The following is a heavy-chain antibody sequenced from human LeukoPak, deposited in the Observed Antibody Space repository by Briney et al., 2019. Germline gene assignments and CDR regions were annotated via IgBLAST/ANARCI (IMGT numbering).Heavy chain of an antibody. Sequence: SETLSLTCTVSGGSVSSGRYYWSWIRQPPGKGLEWIGYIYYSGTTNYNLSLKSRVTISVDTSKNQFSLKLSSVTAADTAVYYCARGDDSSGYYYSHNRFDPWGQGTLVTVSS. D-gene: IGHD3-22*01. CDR3: ARGDDSSGYYYSHNRFDP. J-gene: IGHJ5*02. V-gene: IGHV4-61*01. CDR2: IYYSGTT. CDR1: GGSVSSGRYY.